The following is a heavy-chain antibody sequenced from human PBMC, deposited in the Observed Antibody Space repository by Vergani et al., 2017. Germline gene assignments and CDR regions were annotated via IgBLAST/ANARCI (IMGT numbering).Heavy chain of an antibody. V-gene: IGHV3-23*01. CDR1: GFTFSTYA. CDR3: AGRQGTSAYYYGGFDD. J-gene: IGHJ4*02. Sequence: EVQLLESGGGLVQPGGSLRLSCAASGFTFSTYAMTWVRQAPGKGLEWVSTISSDGGSTYYADSVKGRFTISRDNSKNTLSLQMNSLTAEDTAIYYCAGRQGTSAYYYGGFDDWGQGILVTVSS. CDR2: ISSDGGST. D-gene: IGHD3-22*01.